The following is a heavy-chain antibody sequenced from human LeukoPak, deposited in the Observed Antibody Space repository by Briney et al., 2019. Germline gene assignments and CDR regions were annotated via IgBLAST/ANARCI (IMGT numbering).Heavy chain of an antibody. Sequence: GGSLRLSCAASGFRFSSFAMHWVRQAPGKGLEWAAFMRRDGTKKYNSDSVEGRFTISRDNFRDTLYLQMNNLRPEDTAIYYCAKDLIVVGPGTRGLNFWGQGTQVTVSS. D-gene: IGHD2-15*01. V-gene: IGHV3-30*02. CDR2: MRRDGTKK. J-gene: IGHJ4*02. CDR3: AKDLIVVGPGTRGLNF. CDR1: GFRFSSFA.